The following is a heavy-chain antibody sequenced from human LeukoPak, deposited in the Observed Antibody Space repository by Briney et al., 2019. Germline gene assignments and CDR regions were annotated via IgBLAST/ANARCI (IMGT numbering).Heavy chain of an antibody. CDR3: AKDSYVSGRPLHTFDV. CDR2: ISGDGAST. CDR1: GFTFAIHA. J-gene: IGHJ3*01. D-gene: IGHD3-10*01. V-gene: IGHV3-23*01. Sequence: GGSLRLSCAASGFTFAIHAMTWVRQAPGKGLEWVSGISGDGASTHYAESVKGQFTISRDNSQNTLFLQMNSLRVEDTAIYYCAKDSYVSGRPLHTFDVWGQGLWSPSLQ.